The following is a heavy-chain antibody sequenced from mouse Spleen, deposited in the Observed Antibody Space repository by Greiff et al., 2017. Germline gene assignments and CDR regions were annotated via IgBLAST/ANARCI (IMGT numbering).Heavy chain of an antibody. CDR2: IDPSDSYT. V-gene: IGHV1-50*01. CDR1: GYTFTSYW. CDR3: AGGIFAY. J-gene: IGHJ3*01. Sequence: QVQLQQPGAELVKPGASVKLSCKASGYTFTSYWMQWVKQRPGQGLEWIGEIDPSDSYTNYNQKFKGKATLTVDTSSSTAYMQLSSLTSEDSAVYYCAGGIFAYWGQGTLVTVSA.